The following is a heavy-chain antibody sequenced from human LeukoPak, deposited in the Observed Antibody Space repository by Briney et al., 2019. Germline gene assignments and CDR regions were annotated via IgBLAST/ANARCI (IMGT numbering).Heavy chain of an antibody. V-gene: IGHV1-69*13. CDR3: ARDQGGQGDFDY. D-gene: IGHD2-15*01. CDR2: IIPIFGIA. Sequence: SVKVSCKASGGTFSSYAISWVRQAPGQGLEWMGGIIPIFGIANYAQKFQGRVTITADESTSTAYMELSSLRSEDTAVYYCARDQGGQGDFDYWGQGTLVTVSS. J-gene: IGHJ4*02. CDR1: GGTFSSYA.